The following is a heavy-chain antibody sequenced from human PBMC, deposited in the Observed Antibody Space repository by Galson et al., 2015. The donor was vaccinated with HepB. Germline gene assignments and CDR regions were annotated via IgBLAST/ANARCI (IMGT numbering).Heavy chain of an antibody. J-gene: IGHJ2*01. CDR1: GFTFSDYI. D-gene: IGHD3-22*01. Sequence: SLRLSCATSGFTFSDYIMNWVRQAPGKGLEWLSFISRNSDIVYYADSVKGRFTISRDNARNSLYLQMNSLRDDDTAVYYCAREVAYYHDTSANHPRGYFDPWGRGTRVIVSS. CDR2: ISRNSDIV. V-gene: IGHV3-48*02. CDR3: AREVAYYHDTSANHPRGYFDP.